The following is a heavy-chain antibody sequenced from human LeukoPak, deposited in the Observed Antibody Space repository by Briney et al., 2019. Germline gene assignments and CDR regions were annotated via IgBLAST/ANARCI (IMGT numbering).Heavy chain of an antibody. J-gene: IGHJ4*02. CDR3: AKDLITIFGVVKPQPLGY. D-gene: IGHD3-3*01. CDR1: GFTFNNYA. V-gene: IGHV3-23*01. Sequence: GGSLRLTCAAAGFTFNNYAMSWVRQAPGKGLEWVSTLSGNADSTYYADSVKGRFTISRDNLKNTLFLQMDSLRAEDTAVYYCAKDLITIFGVVKPQPLGYWGQGTLVTVSS. CDR2: LSGNADST.